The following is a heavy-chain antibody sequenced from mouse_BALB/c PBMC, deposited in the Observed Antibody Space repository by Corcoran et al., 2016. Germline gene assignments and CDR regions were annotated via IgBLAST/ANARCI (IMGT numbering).Heavy chain of an antibody. CDR2: INPYNDGT. V-gene: IGHV1S136*01. CDR3: SMITGRPWLAY. J-gene: IGHJ3*01. CDR1: GYTFTSYV. D-gene: IGHD2-4*01. Sequence: EVQLQRSGPELVKPGAPVKMSCKAPGYTFTSYVMPWVKQKPGQGREWIGYINPYNDGTKYNEKFKGKATMTSDKSSSTAYMELSSLTSADSAVYYGSMITGRPWLAYGGPGTLVTVSA.